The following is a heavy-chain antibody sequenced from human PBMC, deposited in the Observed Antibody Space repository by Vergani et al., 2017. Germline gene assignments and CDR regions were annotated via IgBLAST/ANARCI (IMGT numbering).Heavy chain of an antibody. CDR1: GGSLSSYY. D-gene: IGHD1-26*01. J-gene: IGHJ5*02. Sequence: QVQLQESGPGLVKPSETLSLTCTVSGGSLSSYYWSWIRQPAGKGLEWIGRIYTSGSTNYNPSLKSRVTMSVDTSKNQFSLKLSSVTAADTAVYYCARDLSSVGGSYYVDWFDPWGQGTLVTVSS. V-gene: IGHV4-4*07. CDR2: IYTSGST. CDR3: ARDLSSVGGSYYVDWFDP.